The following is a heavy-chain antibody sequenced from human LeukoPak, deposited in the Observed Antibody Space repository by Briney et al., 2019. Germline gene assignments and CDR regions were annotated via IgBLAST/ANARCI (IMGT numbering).Heavy chain of an antibody. CDR3: ARGPSGSSSPSYYYYYYMDV. CDR1: GFTFSDYY. V-gene: IGHV3-11*01. Sequence: GGSLRLSCAASGFTFSDYYMSWIRQAPGKGLEWVSYISSSGSTIYYADSVKGRFTISRDNAKNSLYLQMNSLRAEDTAVYYCARGPSGSSSPSYYYYYYMDVWGKGTTVTVSS. D-gene: IGHD6-6*01. J-gene: IGHJ6*03. CDR2: ISSSGSTI.